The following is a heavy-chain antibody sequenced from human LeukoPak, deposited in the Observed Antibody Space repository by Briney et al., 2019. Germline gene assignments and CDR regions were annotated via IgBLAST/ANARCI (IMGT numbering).Heavy chain of an antibody. CDR2: ITGDGGST. CDR3: RTGNFDY. Sequence: GESLKISCAASGFTFDDYAMHWVRQAPGKGLEWVSLITGDGGSTYYADSVKGRFTISRDNSKNSLYLQMNSLRSEDTALYCARTGNFDYWGQGTPVTVSS. V-gene: IGHV3-43*02. J-gene: IGHJ4*02. D-gene: IGHD1-14*01. CDR1: GFTFDDYA.